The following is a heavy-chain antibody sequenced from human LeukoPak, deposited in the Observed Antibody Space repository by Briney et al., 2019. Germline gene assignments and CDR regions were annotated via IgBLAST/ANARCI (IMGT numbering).Heavy chain of an antibody. J-gene: IGHJ3*02. V-gene: IGHV4-31*03. CDR3: ARDPPPEDGNNAFDI. D-gene: IGHD1-26*01. CDR1: GGSISSGGYY. Sequence: PSQTLSLTYTVSGGSISSGGYYWSWIRQPPGKGLEWIGYIYYSGSTYYNPSLKSRVTISVDTSKNQFSLKLSSVTAADTAVYYCARDPPPEDGNNAFDIWGQGTMVTVSS. CDR2: IYYSGST.